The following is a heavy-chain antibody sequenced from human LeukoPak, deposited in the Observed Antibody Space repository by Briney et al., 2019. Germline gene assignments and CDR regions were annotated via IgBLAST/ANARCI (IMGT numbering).Heavy chain of an antibody. CDR3: ATVSYCGGDCYYVGAFDI. Sequence: HEASVKVSCKVSGYTLTELSMHWVRQAPGKGLEWMGGFDPEDGETIYAQKFQGRVTMTEDTSTDTAYMELSSLRSEDTAVYYCATVSYCGGDCYYVGAFDIWGQGTMVTVSS. CDR1: GYTLTELS. V-gene: IGHV1-24*01. J-gene: IGHJ3*02. D-gene: IGHD2-21*02. CDR2: FDPEDGET.